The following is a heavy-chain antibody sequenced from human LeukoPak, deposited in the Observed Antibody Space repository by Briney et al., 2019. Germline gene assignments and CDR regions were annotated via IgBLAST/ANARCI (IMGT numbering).Heavy chain of an antibody. J-gene: IGHJ6*02. CDR3: ARVGSAVAGIPYYYGMDV. Sequence: GSLRLSCAIAGFAVSHNYMSWVRRAPGKGLEWIGEINHSGSTNYNPSLKSRVTISVDTSKNQFSLKLSSVTAADTAVYYCARVGSAVAGIPYYYGMDVWGQGTTVTVSS. V-gene: IGHV4-34*01. D-gene: IGHD6-19*01. CDR2: INHSGST. CDR1: GFAVSHNY.